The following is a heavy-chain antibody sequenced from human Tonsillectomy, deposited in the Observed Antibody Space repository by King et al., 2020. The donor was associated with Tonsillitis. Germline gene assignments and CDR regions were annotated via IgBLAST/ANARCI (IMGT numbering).Heavy chain of an antibody. V-gene: IGHV4-39*07. D-gene: IGHD3-16*01. CDR2: IYYNGKT. CDR3: ARLPFGSGTRNYAFDI. J-gene: IGHJ3*02. CDR1: GGSMNNNNYF. Sequence: QLQESGPGLVKPSETLSLTCSVSGGSMNNNNYFWGWIRQPPGKGLEYIGYIYYNGKTNNSPSLKSRVTISLDMSKNQFSLKIISVTAADTAVYYCARLPFGSGTRNYAFDIWGQGTMVTVSS.